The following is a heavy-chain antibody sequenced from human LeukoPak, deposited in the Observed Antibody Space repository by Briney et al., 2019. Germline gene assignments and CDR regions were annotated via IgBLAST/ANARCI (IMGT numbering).Heavy chain of an antibody. CDR3: ARDSGSYYDY. CDR1: GFTVSSNY. V-gene: IGHV3-53*01. Sequence: GGSLRLSCAASGFTVSSNYMSWVRQAPGKGLEWVSVIYSGGNTYYADSVKGRSTISRDNSKNTLYLQTSSLRAEDTAVYYCARDSGSYYDYWGQGTLVTVSS. J-gene: IGHJ4*02. D-gene: IGHD1-26*01. CDR2: IYSGGNT.